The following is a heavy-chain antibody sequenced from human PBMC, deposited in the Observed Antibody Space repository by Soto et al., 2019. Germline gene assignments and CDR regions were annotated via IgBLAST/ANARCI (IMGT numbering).Heavy chain of an antibody. D-gene: IGHD4-17*01. CDR2: ISGSGGST. J-gene: IGHJ2*01. CDR3: AKRTVGWYFDL. Sequence: EVQLLESGGGLVQPGGSLRLSCAASGFTFSSYAMNWVRQAPGKGLEWVSVISGSGGSTYYADAVKGRFTISRDNSKNTLYLQMNSLRAEDPAVYYCAKRTVGWYFDLWGRGTLVTVS. CDR1: GFTFSSYA. V-gene: IGHV3-23*01.